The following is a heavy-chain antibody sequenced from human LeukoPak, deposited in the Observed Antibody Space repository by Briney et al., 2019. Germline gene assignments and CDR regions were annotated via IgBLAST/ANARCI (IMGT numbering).Heavy chain of an antibody. CDR3: ASPVGATTVRAFDI. D-gene: IGHD1-26*01. CDR1: GFAFSSYA. CDR2: TRNEANIYTT. Sequence: GGSLRLSCTASGFAFSSYAMSWVRQAPGKGLEWVGRTRNEANIYTTKYAASVKGRFTISRDDSKNSLYLQMNSLKTEDTAVYYCASPVGATTVRAFDIWGQGTMVTVSS. J-gene: IGHJ3*02. V-gene: IGHV3-72*01.